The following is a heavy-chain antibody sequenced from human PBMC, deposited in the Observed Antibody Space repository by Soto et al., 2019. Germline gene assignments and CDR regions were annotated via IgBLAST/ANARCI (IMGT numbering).Heavy chain of an antibody. V-gene: IGHV3-23*01. CDR1: GFTFSSYA. CDR3: TKANYYDSNGSDPDAFEI. J-gene: IGHJ3*02. D-gene: IGHD3-22*01. Sequence: GGSLRLSCAASGFTFSSYAMSWVRQAPGKGLEWVSAISGSGGSTYYADSVKGRFTISRDNSKNTLYLQMNSLRAEDTAVYYCTKANYYDSNGSDPDAFEIWGQGTMVTVSS. CDR2: ISGSGGST.